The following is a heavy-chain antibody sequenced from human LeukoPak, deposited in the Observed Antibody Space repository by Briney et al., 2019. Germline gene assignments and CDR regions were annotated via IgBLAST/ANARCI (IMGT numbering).Heavy chain of an antibody. Sequence: GAAVKVSCKPSGYTLTNYNISWVRQAPGQGLEWMGWINLNKGDTLYPQKLQGRVTMTADTSTTTAYMELRSLRFDDTAVYYCAREFGHCYGDNCFYFFDTWGQGFRVTVS. CDR2: INLNKGDT. V-gene: IGHV1-18*01. CDR3: AREFGHCYGDNCFYFFDT. CDR1: GYTLTNYN. J-gene: IGHJ4*02. D-gene: IGHD4-23*01.